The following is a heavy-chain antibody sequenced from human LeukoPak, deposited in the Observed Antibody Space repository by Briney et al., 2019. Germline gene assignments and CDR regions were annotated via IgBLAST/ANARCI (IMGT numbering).Heavy chain of an antibody. CDR3: ASGYYDILTGLLFPGY. CDR2: INPNSGGT. CDR1: GYTSTGYY. Sequence: EASVKVSCKASGYTSTGYYMHWVRQAPGQGLEWMGRINPNSGGTNYAQKFQGRVTMTRDTSISTAYMELSRLRSDDTAVYYCASGYYDILTGLLFPGYWGQGTLVTVSS. V-gene: IGHV1-2*06. D-gene: IGHD3-9*01. J-gene: IGHJ4*02.